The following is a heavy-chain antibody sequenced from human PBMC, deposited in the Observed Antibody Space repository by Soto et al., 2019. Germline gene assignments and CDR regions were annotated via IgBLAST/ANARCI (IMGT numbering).Heavy chain of an antibody. V-gene: IGHV3-30-3*01. D-gene: IGHD4-17*01. CDR1: GFTFNIYA. CDR2: ISSDGSNK. J-gene: IGHJ5*02. Sequence: QVQLVESGGGVVQPGRSLRLSCEVSGFTFNIYAMHWVRQAPGKGLEWVAFISSDGSNKYYADSVKGRFTISRDNSKDTLYLQMNNLRDEDTAVYYCARGYGDYLPDHWGQGTLVTVSS. CDR3: ARGYGDYLPDH.